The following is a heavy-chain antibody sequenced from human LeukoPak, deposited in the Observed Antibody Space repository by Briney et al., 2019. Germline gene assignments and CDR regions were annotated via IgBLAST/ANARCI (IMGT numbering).Heavy chain of an antibody. V-gene: IGHV1-18*01. J-gene: IGHJ2*01. D-gene: IGHD5-18*01. CDR1: GYTFSSYG. Sequence: RASVKVSCKASGYTFSSYGISRVRQAPGQGLEWMGWISAYNDNTNYAQKFQGRVTMTTDASTSTGYMELRSLRSDDTAVYYCARLDTAMVYWYFDLWGRGTLVTVSS. CDR3: ARLDTAMVYWYFDL. CDR2: ISAYNDNT.